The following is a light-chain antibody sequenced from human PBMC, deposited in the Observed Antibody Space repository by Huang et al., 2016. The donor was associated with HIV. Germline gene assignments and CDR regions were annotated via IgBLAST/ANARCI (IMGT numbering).Light chain of an antibody. CDR2: WAT. V-gene: IGKV4-1*01. CDR3: LQYYSVPQT. J-gene: IGKJ1*01. CDR1: QSVLYSLSKKNY. Sequence: DIVMTQSPDSLAVSPGERATINCKSSQSVLYSLSKKNYLAWFQQNPGRPPKWLIYWATTRESGVPDRFSGSGSGTDFTLTINNLQAEDVAVYFCLQYYSVPQTFGHGTKVEI.